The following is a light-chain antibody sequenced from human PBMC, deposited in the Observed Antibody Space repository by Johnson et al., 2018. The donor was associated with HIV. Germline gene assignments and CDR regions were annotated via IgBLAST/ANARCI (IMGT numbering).Light chain of an antibody. Sequence: QSVLTQPPSVSAAPGQKVTISCSGSSSNIGNNYVSWYQQLPGTAPKLLIYDNNKRPSGYPDRFSGSKSGTSTNLGITGLQTGDEADHYYETWETILRVGCLGTGIKVTVL. J-gene: IGLJ1*01. CDR2: DNN. V-gene: IGLV1-51*01. CDR3: ETWETILRVGC. CDR1: SSNIGNNY.